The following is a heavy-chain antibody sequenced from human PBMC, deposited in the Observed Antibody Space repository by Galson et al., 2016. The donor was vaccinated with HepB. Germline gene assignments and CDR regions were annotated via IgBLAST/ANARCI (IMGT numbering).Heavy chain of an antibody. CDR2: ISSSSTYI. Sequence: SLRLSCAASGFTFSTYSMNWVRQAPGKGLEWVSSISSSSTYIYYAGSVKGRFTISRDNAKNSLYLQMNSLRAEDTAVYYCARGGYDFWSGYAPSTNWFDPWGQGTLVTVSS. V-gene: IGHV3-21*01. D-gene: IGHD3-3*01. CDR3: ARGGYDFWSGYAPSTNWFDP. CDR1: GFTFSTYS. J-gene: IGHJ5*02.